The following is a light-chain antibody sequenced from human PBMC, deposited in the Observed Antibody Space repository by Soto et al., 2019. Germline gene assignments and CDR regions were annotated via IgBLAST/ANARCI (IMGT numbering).Light chain of an antibody. V-gene: IGKV3-20*01. CDR2: DAS. CDR1: LNVNSY. Sequence: VLTQSPATLSLSPGERATLSCRASLNVNSYLAWYQQKPGQAPRLLIYDASNRATGIPDRFSGSGSGSDFTLTVSRLEPEDFAVYYCQQYGNSPAITFGQGTRLEIK. J-gene: IGKJ5*01. CDR3: QQYGNSPAIT.